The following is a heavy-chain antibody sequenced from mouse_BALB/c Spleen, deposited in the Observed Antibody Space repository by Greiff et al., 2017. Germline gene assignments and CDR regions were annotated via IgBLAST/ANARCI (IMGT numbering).Heavy chain of an antibody. Sequence: EVKLVESGAELVKPGASVKLSCTASGFNIKDTYMHWVKQRPEQGLEWIGRIDPANGNTKYDPKFQGKATITADTSSNTAYLQLSSLTSEDTAVYYCARSDYYGYVRAMDYWGQGTSVTVSS. D-gene: IGHD1-2*01. J-gene: IGHJ4*01. V-gene: IGHV14-3*02. CDR3: ARSDYYGYVRAMDY. CDR2: IDPANGNT. CDR1: GFNIKDTY.